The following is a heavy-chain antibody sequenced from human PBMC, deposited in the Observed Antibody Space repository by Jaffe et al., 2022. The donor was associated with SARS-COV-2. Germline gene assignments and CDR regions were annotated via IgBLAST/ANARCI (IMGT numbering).Heavy chain of an antibody. CDR1: GFTFDDYA. V-gene: IGHV3-9*01. J-gene: IGHJ6*02. D-gene: IGHD2-8*01. CDR2: ISWNSGSI. Sequence: EVQLVESGGGLVQPGRSLRLSCAASGFTFDDYAMHWVRQAPGKGLEWVSGISWNSGSIGYADSVKGRFTISRDNAKNSLYLQMNSLRAEDTALYYCAKDLMDHYYGMDVWGQGTTVTVSS. CDR3: AKDLMDHYYGMDV.